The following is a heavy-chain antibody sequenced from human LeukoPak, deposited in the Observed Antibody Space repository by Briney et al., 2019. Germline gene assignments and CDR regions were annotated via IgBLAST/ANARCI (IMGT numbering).Heavy chain of an antibody. J-gene: IGHJ4*02. Sequence: PGGSLRLSCAASGFTFSSYAMHWVRRAPGKGLEWVAVISYDGSNKYYADSVKGRFTISRDNSKNTLYLQMNSLRAEDTAVYYCALTVAGWGQGTLVTVSS. CDR3: ALTVAG. CDR2: ISYDGSNK. V-gene: IGHV3-30-3*01. D-gene: IGHD6-19*01. CDR1: GFTFSSYA.